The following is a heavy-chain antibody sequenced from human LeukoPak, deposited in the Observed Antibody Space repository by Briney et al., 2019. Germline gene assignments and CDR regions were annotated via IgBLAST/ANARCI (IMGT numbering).Heavy chain of an antibody. CDR2: ISSSSRDI. D-gene: IGHD4-11*01. V-gene: IGHV3-21*01. Sequence: PGGSLRLSCAASGFTFNSYTMNWVRQAPGKGLEWVSSISSSSRDIHHADSVKGRFTISRDNAKNSLYLQMNSLRAEDTAVYYCARDTTVTPSDYYYYYMDVWGKGTTVTVSS. CDR3: ARDTTVTPSDYYYYYMDV. J-gene: IGHJ6*03. CDR1: GFTFNSYT.